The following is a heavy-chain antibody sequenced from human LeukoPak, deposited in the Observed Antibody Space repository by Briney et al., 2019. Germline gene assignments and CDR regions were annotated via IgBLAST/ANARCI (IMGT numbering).Heavy chain of an antibody. V-gene: IGHV3-7*01. CDR1: GFTFRSYW. J-gene: IGHJ4*02. CDR2: INQGGSVK. D-gene: IGHD5-12*01. CDR3: ARVGYSGWNLEY. Sequence: GGSLRLSCAASGFTFRSYWMSWVRQAPGKGLEWVANINQGGSVKYYVDSVKGRFTISRDDAKNSLYVQMNSLRDEGTAVYYCARVGYSGWNLEYWCQGTLVTVSS.